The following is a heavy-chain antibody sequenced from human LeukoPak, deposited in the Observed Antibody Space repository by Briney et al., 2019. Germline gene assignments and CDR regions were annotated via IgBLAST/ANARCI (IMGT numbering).Heavy chain of an antibody. Sequence: GGSLRLSCAASGVTFSSYAMHWVRQAPGKGLEWVAVISYDGSNKYYADSVKGRFTISRDNSKNTLYLQMNSLRAEDTAVYYCARDQGGYDPVCYYGMDVWGKGTTVTVSS. CDR3: ARDQGGYDPVCYYGMDV. D-gene: IGHD5-12*01. CDR2: ISYDGSNK. CDR1: GVTFSSYA. J-gene: IGHJ6*04. V-gene: IGHV3-30*04.